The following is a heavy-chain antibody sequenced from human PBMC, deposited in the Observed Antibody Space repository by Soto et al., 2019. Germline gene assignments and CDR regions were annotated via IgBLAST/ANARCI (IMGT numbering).Heavy chain of an antibody. V-gene: IGHV3-74*01. Sequence: VGSLRLSCEVSGFTFSRHWMHWVRQAPGKGLVWVSRINSDGRSTNYVDSVKGRFTISRDNAKNTLYLQMNSLRAEDTAVYFCARGKDTVMVNVDYWGQGSLVTVSS. CDR1: GFTFSRHW. CDR2: INSDGRST. J-gene: IGHJ4*02. CDR3: ARGKDTVMVNVDY. D-gene: IGHD5-18*01.